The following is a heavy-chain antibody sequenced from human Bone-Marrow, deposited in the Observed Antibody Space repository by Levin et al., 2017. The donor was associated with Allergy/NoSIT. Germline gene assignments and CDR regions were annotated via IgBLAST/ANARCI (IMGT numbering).Heavy chain of an antibody. J-gene: IGHJ4*02. CDR3: ARKGYGGDQGLDY. D-gene: IGHD4/OR15-4a*01. CDR1: GFTLRSHA. CDR2: ISYDGSDK. V-gene: IGHV3-30*04. Sequence: GGSLRLSCAASGFTLRSHAMHWVRQAPGEGLEWVAVISYDGSDKYYSDSVKGRFTISRDTSKNTVYLQMNSLRGEDTALYYCARKGYGGDQGLDYWGQGTRVTVSS.